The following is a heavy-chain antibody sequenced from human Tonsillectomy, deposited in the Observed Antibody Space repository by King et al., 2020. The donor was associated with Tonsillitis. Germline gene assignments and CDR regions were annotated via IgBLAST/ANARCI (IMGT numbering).Heavy chain of an antibody. Sequence: QLVQSGGGLVQPGRSLRLSCAASGFTFHDYAMHWVRQAPGKGLEWVSGISWNSGSIGYADSVKGRFTISRDNAKNSLYLQMNSLRAEDTALYYCAKTTRGQFANRGNRWLQSNLFDYWGQGTLVTVSS. CDR2: ISWNSGSI. CDR3: AKTTRGQFANRGNRWLQSNLFDY. J-gene: IGHJ4*02. V-gene: IGHV3-9*01. D-gene: IGHD5-24*01. CDR1: GFTFHDYA.